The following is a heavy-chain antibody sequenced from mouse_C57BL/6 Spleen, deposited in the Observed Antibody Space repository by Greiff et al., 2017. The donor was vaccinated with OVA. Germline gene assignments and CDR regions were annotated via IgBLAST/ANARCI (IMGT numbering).Heavy chain of an antibody. CDR2: IYPGDGDT. J-gene: IGHJ4*01. V-gene: IGHV1-82*01. CDR1: GYAFSSSW. CDR3: ARSDGNLYYYAMDY. D-gene: IGHD2-1*01. Sequence: QVQLQQSGPELVKPGASVKISCKASGYAFSSSWMNWVKQRPGKGLEWIGRIYPGDGDTNYNGKFKGKATLTADKSSSTAYMQLSSLTSEDSAVYFCARSDGNLYYYAMDYWGQGTSVTVSS.